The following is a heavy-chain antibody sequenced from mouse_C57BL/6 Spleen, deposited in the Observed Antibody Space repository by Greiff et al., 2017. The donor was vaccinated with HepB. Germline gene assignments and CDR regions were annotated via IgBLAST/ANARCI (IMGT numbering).Heavy chain of an antibody. CDR1: GFSLTSYG. CDR3: AKTGPYDGRSYRGWYVDV. D-gene: IGHD1-1*01. Sequence: VKLMESGPGLVAPSQSLSITCTVSGFSLTSYGVSWVRQPPGKGLEWLGVIWGDGSTNYHSALISRLSLSKDNSKSQVFLKLNSLQTDDTATYYCAKTGPYDGRSYRGWYVDVWGTGTTVTVSS. J-gene: IGHJ1*03. CDR2: IWGDGST. V-gene: IGHV2-3*01.